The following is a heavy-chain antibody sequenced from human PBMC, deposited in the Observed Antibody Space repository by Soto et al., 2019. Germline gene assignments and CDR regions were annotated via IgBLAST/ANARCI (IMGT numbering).Heavy chain of an antibody. D-gene: IGHD5-18*01. V-gene: IGHV3-33*01. CDR1: GFTFSSYG. J-gene: IGHJ6*02. CDR2: IWYDGSNK. Sequence: GGSLRLSCAASGFTFSSYGMHWVRQAPGKGLEWVAVIWYDGSNKYYADSVKGRFTISRDNSKNTLYLQMNSLRAEDTAVYYCARDPQYREDYYYGMDVWGQGTTVTVSS. CDR3: ARDPQYREDYYYGMDV.